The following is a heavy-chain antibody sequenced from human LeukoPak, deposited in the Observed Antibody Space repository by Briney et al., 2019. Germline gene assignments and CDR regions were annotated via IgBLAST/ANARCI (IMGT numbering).Heavy chain of an antibody. V-gene: IGHV3-21*01. J-gene: IGHJ4*02. CDR2: ISSSSSYI. CDR3: ASGPGIPVAGDFDY. Sequence: PGGSLRLSCAASGFTFSSYSINWVRQAPGKGLEWVSSISSSSSYIYYADSVKGRFTISRDNAKNSLYLQMNSLRAEDTAVYYCASGPGIPVAGDFDYWGQGTLVTVSS. CDR1: GFTFSSYS. D-gene: IGHD6-19*01.